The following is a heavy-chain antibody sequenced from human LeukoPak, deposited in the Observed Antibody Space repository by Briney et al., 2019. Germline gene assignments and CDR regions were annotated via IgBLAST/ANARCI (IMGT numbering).Heavy chain of an antibody. Sequence: GESLKISCKGTGYNFSTSWIGWVRQMPGKGLEWMGIIYPGDSDTRYTPSFQGQVTISVDKSITTAYLQWSSLKASDTAIYYCARRANSGWLLASYFDCWGQGTLVTVSS. CDR1: GYNFSTSW. V-gene: IGHV5-51*01. J-gene: IGHJ4*02. D-gene: IGHD6-19*01. CDR3: ARRANSGWLLASYFDC. CDR2: IYPGDSDT.